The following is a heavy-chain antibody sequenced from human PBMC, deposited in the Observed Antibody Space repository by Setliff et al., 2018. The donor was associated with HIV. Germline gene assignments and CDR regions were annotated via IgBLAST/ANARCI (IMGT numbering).Heavy chain of an antibody. Sequence: GGSLRLSCAASGFIFSDYHMTWIRQAPGKGLEWLSDISDGDIKLYADSLKGRFAISRDNTRNSLYLQMSSLRAEDTAVYYCAKDEGIAAAGSDYWGQGTLVTVSS. V-gene: IGHV3-11*04. D-gene: IGHD6-13*01. CDR1: GFIFSDYH. CDR3: AKDEGIAAAGSDY. J-gene: IGHJ4*02. CDR2: ISDGDIK.